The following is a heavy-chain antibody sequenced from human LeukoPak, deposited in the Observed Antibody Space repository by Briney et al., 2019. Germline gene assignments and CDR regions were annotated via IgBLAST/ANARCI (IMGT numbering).Heavy chain of an antibody. CDR2: IIPIFGTA. CDR3: ARSGYSYGYDFDY. D-gene: IGHD5-18*01. J-gene: IGHJ4*02. Sequence: GASVKVSCKASGGTFSSYAISWVRQAPGQGLEWMGGIIPIFGTANYAQKFHGRVTITADESTSTAYMELSSLRSEDTAVYYCARSGYSYGYDFDYWGQGTLVTVSS. V-gene: IGHV1-69*13. CDR1: GGTFSSYA.